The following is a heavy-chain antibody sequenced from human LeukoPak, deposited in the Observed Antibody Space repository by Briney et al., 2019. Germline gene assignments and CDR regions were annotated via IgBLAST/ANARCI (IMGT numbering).Heavy chain of an antibody. CDR1: GYSISSGYY. CDR3: ARAYSSSWYWNWFDP. Sequence: PSETLSLTCTVSGYSISSGYYWGWIRQPPGKGLEWIGNIYPTGSTYYNPSLKSRVTISVDTSKNQFSLKESSVSAADTAVYYCARAYSSSWYWNWFDPWGQGTLVTVSS. V-gene: IGHV4-38-2*02. J-gene: IGHJ5*02. CDR2: IYPTGST. D-gene: IGHD6-13*01.